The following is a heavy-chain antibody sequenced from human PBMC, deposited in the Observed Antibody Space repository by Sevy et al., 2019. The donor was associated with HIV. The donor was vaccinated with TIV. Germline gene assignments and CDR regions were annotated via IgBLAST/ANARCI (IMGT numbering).Heavy chain of an antibody. CDR2: LYHSGST. CDR3: ARGDYYDTSGYYSYYFGS. D-gene: IGHD3-22*01. J-gene: IGHJ4*02. CDR1: GFSITTAYY. Sequence: SETLSLTCAVSGFSITTAYYWSWIRQPPGKGPEWIGSLYHSGSTSFNPSLKSRVTISVDTSKNHFSLKLSSVTAADTAVYYCARGDYYDTSGYYSYYFGSWGQGTLVTVSS. V-gene: IGHV4-38-2*01.